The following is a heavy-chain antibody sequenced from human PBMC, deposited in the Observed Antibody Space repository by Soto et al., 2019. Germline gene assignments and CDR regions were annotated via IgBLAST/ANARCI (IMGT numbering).Heavy chain of an antibody. D-gene: IGHD1-1*01. Sequence: EVQLVESGGGLVQPGGSLRLSCAASGFTFSGYNMNWIRQAPGKGLEWVSCIKSDSSGIWYADSVKGRFTMSRDNAKNSLHLQMNSLRDEDTAVYFCARYSNWSSDYWGQGTLVAVSS. V-gene: IGHV3-48*02. CDR2: IKSDSSGI. CDR3: ARYSNWSSDY. J-gene: IGHJ4*02. CDR1: GFTFSGYN.